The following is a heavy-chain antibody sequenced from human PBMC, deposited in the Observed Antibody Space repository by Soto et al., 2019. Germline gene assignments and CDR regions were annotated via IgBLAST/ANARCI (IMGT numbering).Heavy chain of an antibody. CDR3: AKSPAMVRGVISYFDY. D-gene: IGHD3-10*01. J-gene: IGHJ4*02. CDR2: ISGSGGST. Sequence: LSYAPSGWKFSSSAMTWVRQAPGKGLEWVSAISGSGGSTYYADSVKGRFTISRDNSKNTLYLQMNSLRAEDTAVYYCAKSPAMVRGVISYFDYLGQGSLVTVSS. V-gene: IGHV3-23*01. CDR1: GWKFSSSA.